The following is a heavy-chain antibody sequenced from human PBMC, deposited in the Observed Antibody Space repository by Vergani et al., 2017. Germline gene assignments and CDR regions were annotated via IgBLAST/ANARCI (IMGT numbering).Heavy chain of an antibody. Sequence: QGQRAQSGAEGKKPGSPVKVPCKALGGPSTSNSITWVRQALGQGLEWMGRIIPIFGTTSYAQKFQGRVTILADESTSTAYMELSSLRSEDTAVYYCARSSGCYSYYFDFWGQGTLVTVSS. V-gene: IGHV1-69*13. CDR1: GGPSTSNS. D-gene: IGHD3-22*01. CDR3: ARSSGCYSYYFDF. CDR2: IIPIFGTT. J-gene: IGHJ4*02.